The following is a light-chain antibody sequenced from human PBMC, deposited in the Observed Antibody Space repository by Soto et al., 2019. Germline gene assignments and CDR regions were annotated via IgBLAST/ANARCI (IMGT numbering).Light chain of an antibody. J-gene: IGKJ3*01. V-gene: IGKV3-11*01. CDR1: QSVGSY. CDR2: DAS. CDR3: QQLSNRPFT. Sequence: EIVLTQSPATLSLSPGERATLSCRASQSVGSYLAWYQQKHGQAPRLLIYDASNRATGIPARFSGSGSGTDFTLTISSLEPDDFALYFCQQLSNRPFTFGPGTKVDIK.